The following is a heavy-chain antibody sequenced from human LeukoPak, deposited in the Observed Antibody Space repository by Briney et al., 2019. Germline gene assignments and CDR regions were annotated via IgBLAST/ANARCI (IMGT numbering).Heavy chain of an antibody. V-gene: IGHV4-39*01. Sequence: SETLSLTCTVSGGSISSSSYYWGWIRQPPGKGLEWIGTIHNSGNTYYNTSLKGRVAIFGDTSKNQFSLNLSSVTAADTAMYYCARTSTVTTRWFDRWGQGTLATVSS. J-gene: IGHJ5*02. D-gene: IGHD4-17*01. CDR2: IHNSGNT. CDR3: ARTSTVTTRWFDR. CDR1: GGSISSSSYY.